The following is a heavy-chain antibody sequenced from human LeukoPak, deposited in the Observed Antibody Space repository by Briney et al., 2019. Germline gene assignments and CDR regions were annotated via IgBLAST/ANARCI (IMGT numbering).Heavy chain of an antibody. V-gene: IGHV5-51*01. CDR2: IYPGDSDT. CDR3: ARVLYDSSGYYVGAFDY. Sequence: GESLKISCKGSGYSFTSYWIGWVRQMPGKGLEWMGIIYPGDSDTRYSPSFQGQVTISADKSISTAYLQWSSLTASDTAMYYCARVLYDSSGYYVGAFDYWGQGTLVTVSS. CDR1: GYSFTSYW. D-gene: IGHD3-22*01. J-gene: IGHJ4*02.